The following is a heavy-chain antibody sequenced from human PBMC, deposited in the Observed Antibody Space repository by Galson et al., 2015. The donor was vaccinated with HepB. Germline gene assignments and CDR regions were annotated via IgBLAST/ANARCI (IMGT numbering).Heavy chain of an antibody. V-gene: IGHV1-46*03. CDR1: GYTFTSYY. CDR3: ARSSIAAAGMALAENWFDP. D-gene: IGHD6-13*01. J-gene: IGHJ5*02. Sequence: SVKVSCKASGYTFTSYYMHWVRQAPGQGLEWMGIINPSGGSTSYAQKFQGRVTMTRDTSTSTVYMELSSLRSEDTAVYYCARSSIAAAGMALAENWFDPWGQGTLVTVSS. CDR2: INPSGGST.